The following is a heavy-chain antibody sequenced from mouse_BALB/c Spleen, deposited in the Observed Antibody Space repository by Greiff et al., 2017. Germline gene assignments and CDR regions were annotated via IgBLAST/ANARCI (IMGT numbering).Heavy chain of an antibody. V-gene: IGHV5-6-5*01. CDR3: ARGRYGNSYYFDY. CDR2: ISSGGST. D-gene: IGHD2-10*02. Sequence: EVQVVESGGGLVKPGGSLKLSCAASGFTFSSYAMSWVRQTPEKRLEWVASISSGGSTYYPDSVKGRFTISRDNARNILYLQMSSLRSEDTAMYYCARGRYGNSYYFDYWGQGTTLTVSS. J-gene: IGHJ2*01. CDR1: GFTFSSYA.